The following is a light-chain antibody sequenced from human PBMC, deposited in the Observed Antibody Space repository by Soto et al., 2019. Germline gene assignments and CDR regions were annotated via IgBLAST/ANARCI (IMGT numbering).Light chain of an antibody. Sequence: SALTQPASVSGSPGQSITISCTGTNSDVGGYNFVSWYQQYPGRAPKLMIYEVFNRPSGVSNRFSGSKSGNTASLTISGLQAEDEADYYCSSYTSVNTEVFGGGTKVTVL. CDR2: EVF. V-gene: IGLV2-14*01. CDR3: SSYTSVNTEV. J-gene: IGLJ2*01. CDR1: NSDVGGYNF.